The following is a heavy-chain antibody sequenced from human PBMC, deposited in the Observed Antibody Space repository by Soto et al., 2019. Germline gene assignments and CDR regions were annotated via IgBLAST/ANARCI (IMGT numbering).Heavy chain of an antibody. J-gene: IGHJ4*02. V-gene: IGHV3-48*02. CDR3: ARGGYDWSYFDY. CDR1: GFTFSSYN. Sequence: GGSLRLSCAASGFTFSSYNMNWVRQAPGKGLEWVSYISGSRRSTIYYADSVKGRFTISRDNAKNSLYLQVNSLRDEDTAVYYCARGGYDWSYFDYWGQGTLVTVSS. CDR2: ISGSRRSTI. D-gene: IGHD5-12*01.